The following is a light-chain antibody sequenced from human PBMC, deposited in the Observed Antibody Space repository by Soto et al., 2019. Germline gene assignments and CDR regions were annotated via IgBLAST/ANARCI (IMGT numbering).Light chain of an antibody. CDR2: TAS. Sequence: DIPMTQSPSSLSAPVGDSVTITCRASQGINKFLAWFQQKPGTAPKSLISTASRLQSGVPSRFSGSGSGTHFTLTINNLQPEDFATYYCQQYESFPLTFGGGTRVEIK. V-gene: IGKV1-16*01. CDR1: QGINKF. CDR3: QQYESFPLT. J-gene: IGKJ4*01.